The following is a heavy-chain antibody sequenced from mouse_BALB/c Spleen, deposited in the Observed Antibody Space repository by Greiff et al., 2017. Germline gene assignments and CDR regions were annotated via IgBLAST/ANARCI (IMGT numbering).Heavy chain of an antibody. D-gene: IGHD1-1*01. J-gene: IGHJ2*01. Sequence: VQLQQSGAELVKPGASVKLSCKASGYTFTSYYMYWVKQRPGQGLEWIGEINPSNGGTNFNEKFKSKATLTVDKSSSTAYMQLSSLTSEDSAVYYCTSYYYGSSKFFDYWGQGTTLTVSS. V-gene: IGHV1S81*02. CDR2: INPSNGGT. CDR3: TSYYYGSSKFFDY. CDR1: GYTFTSYY.